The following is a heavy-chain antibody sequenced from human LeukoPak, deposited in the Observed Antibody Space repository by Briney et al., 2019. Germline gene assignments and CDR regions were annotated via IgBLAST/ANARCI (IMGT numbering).Heavy chain of an antibody. J-gene: IGHJ5*02. Sequence: SQTLSLTCAIPGDSVSSNSVTWNWIGQSPSRGLEWLGRTYYRSTWYNDYAVSVRGRITVNPDTSKNQFSLHLNSVTPEDTAVYYCARRLTQYDCFDPWGQGILVTVSS. D-gene: IGHD2-2*01. CDR3: ARRLTQYDCFDP. CDR1: GDSVSSNSVT. V-gene: IGHV6-1*01. CDR2: TYYRSTWYN.